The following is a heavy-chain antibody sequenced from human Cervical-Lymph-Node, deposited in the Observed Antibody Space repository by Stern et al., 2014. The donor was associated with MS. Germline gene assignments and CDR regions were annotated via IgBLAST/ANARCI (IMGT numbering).Heavy chain of an antibody. CDR2: IFPVRSNF. J-gene: IGHJ4*02. Sequence: VQLVESGPEVKRPGESLKISCQASGYTFTSYWIGWARQMPGKGLECTAIIFPVRSNFGYSPSFQAQSTIPAAKSSSTAYLQWNNLKASHTAIYYCARQRYFDYWGQGTLVTVSS. V-gene: IGHV5-51*01. CDR3: ARQRYFDY. CDR1: GYTFTSYW.